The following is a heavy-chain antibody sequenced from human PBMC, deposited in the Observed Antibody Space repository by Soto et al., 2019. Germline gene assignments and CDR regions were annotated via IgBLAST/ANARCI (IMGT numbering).Heavy chain of an antibody. CDR1: GYSFTSYW. V-gene: IGHV5-51*01. Sequence: GESLKISCKGSGYSFTSYWIGWVRQMPGKGLEWMGIIYPGDSDTRYSPSFQGQVTISADKSISTAYLQWSSLKASDTAMYYCARHCRGYSYLGYYFDYWGQGTLVTVSS. J-gene: IGHJ4*02. CDR3: ARHCRGYSYLGYYFDY. D-gene: IGHD5-18*01. CDR2: IYPGDSDT.